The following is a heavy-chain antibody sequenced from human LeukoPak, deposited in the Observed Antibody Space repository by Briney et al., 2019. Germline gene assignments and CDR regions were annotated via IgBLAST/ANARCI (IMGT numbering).Heavy chain of an antibody. D-gene: IGHD3-10*01. Sequence: GGSLRLSCAASGFTFSSYGMRWVRQAPGKGLEWVEFIRYDGSNKYYADSVKGRFTISRDNSKNTLYLQMNSLRAEDTAVYYCAKFSVVRGVIGHFDYWGQGTLVTVSS. J-gene: IGHJ4*02. CDR3: AKFSVVRGVIGHFDY. V-gene: IGHV3-30*02. CDR2: IRYDGSNK. CDR1: GFTFSSYG.